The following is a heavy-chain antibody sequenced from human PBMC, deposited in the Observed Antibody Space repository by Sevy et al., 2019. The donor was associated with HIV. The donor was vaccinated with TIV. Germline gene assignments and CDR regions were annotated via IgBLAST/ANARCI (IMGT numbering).Heavy chain of an antibody. CDR1: GFRFSSYE. CDR3: ARDLPPSATTVAHFDY. Sequence: GGSLRLSCAASGFRFSSYEMNWVRQAPGKGLEWVASISNSGTNIYYSDSVKGRFTISRDTAKNSLYLQMNSLRAEDTAVYYCARDLPPSATTVAHFDYWGQGNLVTVSS. J-gene: IGHJ4*02. D-gene: IGHD4-17*01. CDR2: ISNSGTNI. V-gene: IGHV3-48*03.